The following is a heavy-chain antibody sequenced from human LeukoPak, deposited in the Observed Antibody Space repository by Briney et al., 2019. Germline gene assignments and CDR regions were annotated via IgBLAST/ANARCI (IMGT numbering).Heavy chain of an antibody. CDR3: AKIMALYCSGGSCNEIDY. Sequence: GGSLRLSCTASGLTFGDYAMNWFRQAPGKGLEWVSTISHSAYTTYYADSVKGRITISRDNSKNTLYLQMNSLRADDTAVYYCAKIMALYCSGGSCNEIDYWGQGTLVTVSS. CDR2: ISHSAYTT. J-gene: IGHJ4*02. CDR1: GLTFGDYA. D-gene: IGHD2-15*01. V-gene: IGHV3-23*01.